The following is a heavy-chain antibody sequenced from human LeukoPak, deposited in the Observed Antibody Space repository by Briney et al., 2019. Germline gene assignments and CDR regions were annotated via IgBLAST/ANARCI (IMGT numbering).Heavy chain of an antibody. CDR3: ARDSLEDYVWGSYRYWFDY. CDR1: GFTFSSYS. CDR2: ISSSSSYI. V-gene: IGHV3-21*01. Sequence: GGSLRLSCAASGFTFSSYSMNWVHQAPGKGLEWVSSISSSSSYIYYADSVKGRFTISRDNAKDSLYLQMNSLRAEDTAVYYCARDSLEDYVWGSYRYWFDYWGQGTLVTVSS. J-gene: IGHJ4*02. D-gene: IGHD3-16*02.